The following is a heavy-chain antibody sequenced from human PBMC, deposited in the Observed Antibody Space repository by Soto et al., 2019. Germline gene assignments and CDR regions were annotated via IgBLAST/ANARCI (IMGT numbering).Heavy chain of an antibody. CDR1: GYTFSNFA. J-gene: IGHJ6*02. CDR2: INAGNGNT. V-gene: IGHV1-3*01. Sequence: ASVKVSCKASGYTFSNFAMHWVRQAPGQRLEWMGWINAGNGNTKYSQKFQGRVTITRDTSASTAYMELSSLRSEDTAVYYCERGVLLWFGESSYYGMDVWGQGTTVTVSS. D-gene: IGHD3-10*01. CDR3: ERGVLLWFGESSYYGMDV.